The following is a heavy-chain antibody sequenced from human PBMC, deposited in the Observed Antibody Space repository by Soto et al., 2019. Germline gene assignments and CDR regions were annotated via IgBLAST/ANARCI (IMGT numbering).Heavy chain of an antibody. CDR3: ARQNSGWSYYFDF. Sequence: QVQLVESGGGVVQPGRSLRLSCAASGFTFSDYVKHWVRQAPGKGLEWVAVISSDGSTKYYTDSMKGRFTISRDNSKDTLYLQMNNLRAGDTAVYYCARQNSGWSYYFDFWGQGTLVTVSS. CDR2: ISSDGSTK. J-gene: IGHJ4*02. D-gene: IGHD6-19*01. CDR1: GFTFSDYV. V-gene: IGHV3-30-3*01.